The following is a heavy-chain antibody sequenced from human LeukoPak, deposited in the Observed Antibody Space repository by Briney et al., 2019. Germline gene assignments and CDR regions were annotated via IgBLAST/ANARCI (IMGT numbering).Heavy chain of an antibody. Sequence: GGSLRLSCAGSGFTFRSYWMHWVRQAPGKGLEWVANIKQDGSEKYYVGSVKGRFTISRDNANDSVYLQMNSLRAEDTAVYYCARRYFDWFLGAGGSLDIWGQGTMVTVSS. V-gene: IGHV3-7*01. CDR3: ARRYFDWFLGAGGSLDI. CDR2: IKQDGSEK. J-gene: IGHJ3*02. D-gene: IGHD3-9*01. CDR1: GFTFRSYW.